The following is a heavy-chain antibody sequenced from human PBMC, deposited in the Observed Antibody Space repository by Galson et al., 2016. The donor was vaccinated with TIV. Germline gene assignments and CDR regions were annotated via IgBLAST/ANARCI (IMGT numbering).Heavy chain of an antibody. D-gene: IGHD3-3*01. CDR1: GYTFRDYY. CDR3: ASGALSDFHY. Sequence: CKASGYTFRDYYIHWVRKAPGQGLEWMGWINPDSGGTLYAQKFQGRVTLTRDTSINTAYMEVSSLRSDDTAIYYCASGALSDFHYWGQGTLVTVSS. CDR2: INPDSGGT. J-gene: IGHJ4*02. V-gene: IGHV1-2*02.